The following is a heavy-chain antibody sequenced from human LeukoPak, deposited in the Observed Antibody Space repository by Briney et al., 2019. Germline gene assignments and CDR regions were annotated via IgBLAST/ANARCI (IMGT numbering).Heavy chain of an antibody. J-gene: IGHJ4*02. CDR2: IRSKANSYAT. D-gene: IGHD3-22*01. CDR3: TSSDYYDSSGYSSFDY. V-gene: IGHV3-73*01. CDR1: GFTFSGSA. Sequence: GGSLRLSCAASGFTFSGSAMHWVRQASGKGLEWVCRIRSKANSYATAYAASVKGRFTISRDDSKNTAYLQMNSLKTEDTAVYYCTSSDYYDSSGYSSFDYWGQGTLVTVSS.